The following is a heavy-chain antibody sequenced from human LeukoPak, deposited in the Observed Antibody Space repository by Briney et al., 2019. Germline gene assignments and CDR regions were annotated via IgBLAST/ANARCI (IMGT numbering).Heavy chain of an antibody. CDR2: TSAYNGNT. CDR1: GYTFTSYG. D-gene: IGHD3-22*01. CDR3: ARDHRVFYDSSGYPFDY. V-gene: IGHV1-18*01. J-gene: IGHJ4*02. Sequence: ASVKVSCKASGYTFTSYGISWVRQAPGQGLEWMGWTSAYNGNTNYAQKLQGRVTMTTDTSTSTAYMELRSLRSDDTAVYYCARDHRVFYDSSGYPFDYWGQGTLVTVS.